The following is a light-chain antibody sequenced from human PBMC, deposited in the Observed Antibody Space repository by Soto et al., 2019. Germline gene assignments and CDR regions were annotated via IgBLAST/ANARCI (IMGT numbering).Light chain of an antibody. CDR2: GAS. CDR3: QQYSDWPRT. J-gene: IGKJ3*01. Sequence: ETVMTQSPATLPVSAGERVTLSCRASQGVGSSLAWYQQKPGQAPRVLIYGASTTAPGIPARFSGSGSGTEFTLTISSLQSEDSAVYHCQQYSDWPRTFGPGTKVDIK. V-gene: IGKV3-15*01. CDR1: QGVGSS.